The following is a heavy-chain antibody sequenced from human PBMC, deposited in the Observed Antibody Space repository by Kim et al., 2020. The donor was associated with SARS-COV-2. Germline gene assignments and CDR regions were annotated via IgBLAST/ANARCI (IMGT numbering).Heavy chain of an antibody. D-gene: IGHD2-21*01. CDR3: ARDFFVRTRGTLWVPWPRYGKDV. CDR2: IYTSGST. Sequence: SETLSLTCTVSGGSISSGSYYWSWIRQPAGKGLEWIGRIYTSGSTNYNPSLKSRVTISVDTSKNQFSLKLSSLTAADTAVYYCARDFFVRTRGTLWVPWPRYGKDVLGQGATVTVSS. V-gene: IGHV4-61*02. J-gene: IGHJ6*02. CDR1: GGSISSGSYY.